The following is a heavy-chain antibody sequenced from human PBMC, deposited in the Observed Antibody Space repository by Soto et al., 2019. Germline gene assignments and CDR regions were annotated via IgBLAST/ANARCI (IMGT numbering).Heavy chain of an antibody. J-gene: IGHJ5*02. CDR2: IYYSGST. CDR3: ARDGRGDFWSGYYSSDGNWFDP. CDR1: GGSISSGGYY. Sequence: QVQLQESGPGLVKPSQTLSLTCTVSGGSISSGGYYWSWIRQHPGKGLEWIGYIYYSGSTYYNPSVKSRVTISVDTSKNQFSLKLSSVTAADTAVYYCARDGRGDFWSGYYSSDGNWFDPWGQGTLVTVSS. D-gene: IGHD3-3*01. V-gene: IGHV4-31*03.